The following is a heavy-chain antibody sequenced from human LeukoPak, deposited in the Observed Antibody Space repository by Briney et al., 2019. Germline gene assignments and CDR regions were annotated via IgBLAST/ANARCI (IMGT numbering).Heavy chain of an antibody. Sequence: GGSLRLSCTASGFTFGDYAMSWVRQAPGKGLEWVGFIRSKGYGGTTEYAASVRGRFTIPRDDSKSIAYLQMSSLQPEDTAVYYCTRGQYANPFGGQGTLVTVSS. D-gene: IGHD2-2*01. CDR1: GFTFGDYA. J-gene: IGHJ4*02. CDR2: IRSKGYGGTT. V-gene: IGHV3-49*04. CDR3: TRGQYANPF.